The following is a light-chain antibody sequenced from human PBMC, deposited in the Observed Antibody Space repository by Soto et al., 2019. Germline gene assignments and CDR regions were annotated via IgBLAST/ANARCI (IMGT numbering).Light chain of an antibody. CDR2: GAS. Sequence: EIALTQSQGTLSVSPGERTTISCRASQRVYSNLAWYQQRPGQAPRLLIYGASSRATGIPDRFSGSGSGTDFTLTISRLEPEDFAVYYCQQYGRSPWTFGQGTRWIS. J-gene: IGKJ1*01. CDR3: QQYGRSPWT. V-gene: IGKV3-20*01. CDR1: QRVYSN.